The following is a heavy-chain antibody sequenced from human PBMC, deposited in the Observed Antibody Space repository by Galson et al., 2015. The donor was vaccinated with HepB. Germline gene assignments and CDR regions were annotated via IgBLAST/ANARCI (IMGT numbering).Heavy chain of an antibody. Sequence: SVKVSCKASGGTFSSYAISWVRQAPGQGLEWMGGIIPIFGTAKYAQKFQGRVTITADESTSTAYMELSSLRSEDTAVYYCARFGGNGDNSGYRHFYFDYWGQGTLVTVSS. J-gene: IGHJ4*02. D-gene: IGHD3-22*01. CDR2: IIPIFGTA. CDR1: GGTFSSYA. CDR3: ARFGGNGDNSGYRHFYFDY. V-gene: IGHV1-69*13.